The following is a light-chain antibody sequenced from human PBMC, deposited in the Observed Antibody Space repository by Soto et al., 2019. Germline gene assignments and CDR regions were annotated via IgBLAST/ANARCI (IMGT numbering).Light chain of an antibody. J-gene: IGLJ2*01. CDR3: SSYATSSTLDVV. Sequence: QSALTQPASVSGSPGQSITISCTGTSSDFGGYTYVSWYQQHPGKAPKLIIYDVSNRPSGVSYRFSGSESGNTASLTISGLQAEDEADYYCSSYATSSTLDVVFGGGTKRTVL. CDR2: DVS. V-gene: IGLV2-14*01. CDR1: SSDFGGYTY.